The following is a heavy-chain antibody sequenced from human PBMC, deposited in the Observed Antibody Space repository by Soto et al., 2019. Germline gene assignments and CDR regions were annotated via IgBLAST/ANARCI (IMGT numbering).Heavy chain of an antibody. Sequence: GGSLRLSCVASGFTFSRYWMSWVRQAPGKGLGWVANIKQDGSEKNYVDSMKGRFTIYRDNAKNSLYLQMNSLRAEDTAVYYCARRSYSGAGDCWGQGTLVTVSS. D-gene: IGHD2-15*01. V-gene: IGHV3-7*01. CDR2: IKQDGSEK. CDR3: ARRSYSGAGDC. CDR1: GFTFSRYW. J-gene: IGHJ4*02.